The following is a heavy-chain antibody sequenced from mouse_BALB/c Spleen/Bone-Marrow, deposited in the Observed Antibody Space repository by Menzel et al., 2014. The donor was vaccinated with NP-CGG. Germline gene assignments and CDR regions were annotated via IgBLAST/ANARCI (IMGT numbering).Heavy chain of an antibody. V-gene: IGHV5-12-1*01. D-gene: IGHD1-1*01. CDR1: GFAFSNYX. CDR3: ARHDSYCYYAMXY. Sequence: EVQGEESGGGLGKPGGSLKLSCAAYGFAFSNYXMSWXRQTPEXRXEXVAYISSGGGSTYSTXXXXGXFTISRENAKNXXXLQMSSLKSEDTAMYYCARHDSYCYYAMXYWXQGPPVS. J-gene: IGHJ4*01. CDR2: ISSGGGST.